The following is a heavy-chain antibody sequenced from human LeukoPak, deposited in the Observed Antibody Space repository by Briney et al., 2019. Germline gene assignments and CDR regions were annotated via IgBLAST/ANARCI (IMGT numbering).Heavy chain of an antibody. D-gene: IGHD3-22*01. Sequence: ASVKVSCKASGYTFTGYYMHWVRQAPGQGLEWMGWINPNSGNTGYAQKFQGRVTMTRNTSISTAYMELSSLRSEDTAVYYCARFDYDSSGYPYWGQGTLVTVSS. CDR3: ARFDYDSSGYPY. CDR2: INPNSGNT. CDR1: GYTFTGYY. V-gene: IGHV1-8*02. J-gene: IGHJ4*02.